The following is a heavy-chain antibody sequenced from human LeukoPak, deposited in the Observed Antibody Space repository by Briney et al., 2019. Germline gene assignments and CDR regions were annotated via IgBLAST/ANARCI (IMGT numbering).Heavy chain of an antibody. CDR3: ARVIIDILTGYYNFEYYFDY. CDR2: INPNSGGT. J-gene: IGHJ4*02. Sequence: ASVKVSCKASGYTFTGYYMHWVRQAPGQGLEWMGWINPNSGGTNYAQKFQGRVTMTRDTSISTAYMELSRLRSDDTAVYYCARVIIDILTGYYNFEYYFDYWGQGTLVTVSS. V-gene: IGHV1-2*02. CDR1: GYTFTGYY. D-gene: IGHD3-9*01.